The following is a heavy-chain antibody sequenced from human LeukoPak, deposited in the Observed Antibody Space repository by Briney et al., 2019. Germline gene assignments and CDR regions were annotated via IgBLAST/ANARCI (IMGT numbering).Heavy chain of an antibody. D-gene: IGHD6-13*01. CDR2: ISSSSRTI. Sequence: GGSLRLSCVASGFTFSSYSMNWVRQAQGKGLEWVSYISSSSRTIYYADSVKGRFTISRDNAKNSLYLQMNSLRAEDTAVYYCAREAAEAAGDCWGQGTLVPVSS. J-gene: IGHJ4*02. V-gene: IGHV3-48*01. CDR1: GFTFSSYS. CDR3: AREAAEAAGDC.